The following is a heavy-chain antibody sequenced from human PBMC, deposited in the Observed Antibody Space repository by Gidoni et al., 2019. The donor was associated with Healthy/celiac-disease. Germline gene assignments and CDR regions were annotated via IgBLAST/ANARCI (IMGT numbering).Heavy chain of an antibody. CDR1: GFTFSSYG. CDR2: IRYDGSNK. CDR3: AKDGCSGGSCYDPYYFDY. J-gene: IGHJ4*02. D-gene: IGHD2-15*01. V-gene: IGHV3-30*02. Sequence: QVQLVESGGGVVQPGGSLRLSCAASGFTFSSYGLHWVRQAPGKGLEWVAFIRYDGSNKYYADSVKGRFTISRDNSKNTLYLQMNSLRAEDTAVYYCAKDGCSGGSCYDPYYFDYWGQGTLVTVSS.